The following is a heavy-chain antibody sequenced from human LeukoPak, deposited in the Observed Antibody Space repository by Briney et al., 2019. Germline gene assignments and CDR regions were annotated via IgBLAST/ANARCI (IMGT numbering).Heavy chain of an antibody. V-gene: IGHV4-38-2*02. D-gene: IGHD3-10*01. CDR3: ARDAVLSGSYNYYFDY. CDR1: GYSINRGYY. J-gene: IGHJ4*02. CDR2: VYHAGIT. Sequence: SETLSLTCGVSGYSINRGYYWGWIRQPPGKGLEWIGSVYHAGITYYNPSLESRVTISVDTSKNQFYLKLNSVTAGDTAVYYCARDAVLSGSYNYYFDYWGQGALVTVSS.